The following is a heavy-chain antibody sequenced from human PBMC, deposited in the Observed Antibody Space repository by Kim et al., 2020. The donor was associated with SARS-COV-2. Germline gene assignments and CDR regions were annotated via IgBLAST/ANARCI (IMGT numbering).Heavy chain of an antibody. J-gene: IGHJ6*02. Sequence: GGSLRLSCAASGFTFSSYGMHWVRQAPGKGLEWVAVISYDGSNKYYADSVKGRFTISRDNSKNTLYLQMNSLRAEDTAVYYCAKESGLGSYYAWTYYYYGMEVWGQGTTVTVSS. CDR2: ISYDGSNK. CDR3: AKESGLGSYYAWTYYYYGMEV. V-gene: IGHV3-30*18. CDR1: GFTFSSYG. D-gene: IGHD3-10*01.